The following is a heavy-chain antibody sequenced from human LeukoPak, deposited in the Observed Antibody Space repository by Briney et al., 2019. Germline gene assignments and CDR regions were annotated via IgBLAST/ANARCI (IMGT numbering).Heavy chain of an antibody. D-gene: IGHD3-10*01. CDR2: ISYDGSNK. J-gene: IGHJ4*02. CDR3: AKDESYGSGSSSLEY. V-gene: IGHV3-33*06. Sequence: PGRSLRLSCAASGFTFSSYGMHGVRHAPGKGLEWGAVISYDGSNKYYADSVKGRITISSDNSKNTLYLQVNSLRAEDTALYSCAKDESYGSGSSSLEYWGEGTLVTVSS. CDR1: GFTFSSYG.